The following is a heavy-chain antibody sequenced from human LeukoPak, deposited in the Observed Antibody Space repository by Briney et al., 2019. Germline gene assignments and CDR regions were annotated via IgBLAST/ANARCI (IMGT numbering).Heavy chain of an antibody. CDR2: INVDGSST. CDR1: GFTFNTYW. J-gene: IGHJ4*02. Sequence: GGSRRLSCAASGFTFNTYWMHWVRQAPGKGLMWVSRINVDGSSTTYADPVKGRFTISRDNAKNTLYLQMNSLRAEDTAVYYCASGGLAYYWFDYWGQGTLVTVSS. D-gene: IGHD1-26*01. V-gene: IGHV3-74*01. CDR3: ASGGLAYYWFDY.